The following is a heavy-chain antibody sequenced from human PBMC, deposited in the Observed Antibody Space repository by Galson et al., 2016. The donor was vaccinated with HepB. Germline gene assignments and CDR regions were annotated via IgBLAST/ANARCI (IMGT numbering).Heavy chain of an antibody. V-gene: IGHV4-39*01. CDR3: VDYCGGGACPDY. D-gene: IGHD2-21*01. Sequence: ETLSLTCIVSGGSVTNHQYCWGWVRQAPGKGLEWIASFCYTGITYFNPSLRSRLTMDVDTSKFQLSLHLRSVAAADTAVYYCVDYCGGGACPDYWGQGTLVTVSS. CDR2: FCYTGIT. J-gene: IGHJ4*02. CDR1: GGSVTNHQYC.